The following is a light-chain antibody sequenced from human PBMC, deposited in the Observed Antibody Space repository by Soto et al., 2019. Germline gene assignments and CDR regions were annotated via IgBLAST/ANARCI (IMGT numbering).Light chain of an antibody. Sequence: QSALTQPASVSGSPGQSITISCTGTSSDIGSYKLVSWYQPHPGTAPKLMIYEGSKRPSGVSNRFSGSKSGNTASLTISGLQADDEADYYCCSYAGHGTGVFGGGTKLTVL. V-gene: IGLV2-23*01. CDR1: SSDIGSYKL. J-gene: IGLJ2*01. CDR3: CSYAGHGTGV. CDR2: EGS.